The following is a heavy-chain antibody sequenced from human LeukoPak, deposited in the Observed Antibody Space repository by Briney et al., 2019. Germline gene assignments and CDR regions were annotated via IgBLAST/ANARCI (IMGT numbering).Heavy chain of an antibody. V-gene: IGHV3-30*03. CDR3: ARMRAGTSYFDY. J-gene: IGHJ4*02. CDR2: ISNDGNTK. D-gene: IGHD6-13*01. CDR1: GFTFSNYG. Sequence: GRSLRLSCATSGFTFSNYGFHWVRQAPGKGLEWVALISNDGNTKYYADSLKGRFTISRDNSKNSLYLQMNSLRAEDTAVYYCARMRAGTSYFDYWGQGTLVTVSS.